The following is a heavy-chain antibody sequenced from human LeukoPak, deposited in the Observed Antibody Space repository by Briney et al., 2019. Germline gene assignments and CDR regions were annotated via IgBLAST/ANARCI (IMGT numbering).Heavy chain of an antibody. J-gene: IGHJ4*02. CDR2: ISSGSSYI. CDR1: GFTFRTYS. CDR3: ARLYDFWSAYSDS. D-gene: IGHD3-3*01. V-gene: IGHV3-21*01. Sequence: GGSLRLSCAASGFTFRTYSMNWVRQAPGKGLEWVSSISSGSSYIYYADSVKGRFTVSRDNAKNSLYLQMNSLRAEDTAVYFCARLYDFWSAYSDSWGQGTLVTISS.